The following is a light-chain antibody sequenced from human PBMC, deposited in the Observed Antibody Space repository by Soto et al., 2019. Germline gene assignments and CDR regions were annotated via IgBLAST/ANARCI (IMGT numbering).Light chain of an antibody. CDR3: QQYRTSPPMYT. V-gene: IGKV3-20*01. J-gene: IGKJ2*01. CDR2: ATS. Sequence: EIVLTQSPGSLSLSPGERVTLSCRASQSINSAHLAWYQQRPGQAPRLLIYATSRRATGTPDRFSGSGAGTDFTLTISGLEPEDFAVYYCQQYRTSPPMYTFGQGTKLEIK. CDR1: QSINSAH.